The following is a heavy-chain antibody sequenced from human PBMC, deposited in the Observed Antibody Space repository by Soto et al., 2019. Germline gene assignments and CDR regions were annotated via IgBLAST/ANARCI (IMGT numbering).Heavy chain of an antibody. CDR3: TRVGIEVRPAVAGTIRLDYYYYGMDV. Sequence: PGGSLRLSCTASGFTFGDYAMSWFRQAPGKGLEWVGFIRSKAYGGTTEYAASVKGRFTISRDDSKSIAYLQMNSLKTEDTAVYYCTRVGIEVRPAVAGTIRLDYYYYGMDVWGQGTTVTVSS. CDR1: GFTFGDYA. V-gene: IGHV3-49*03. J-gene: IGHJ6*02. D-gene: IGHD6-19*01. CDR2: IRSKAYGGTT.